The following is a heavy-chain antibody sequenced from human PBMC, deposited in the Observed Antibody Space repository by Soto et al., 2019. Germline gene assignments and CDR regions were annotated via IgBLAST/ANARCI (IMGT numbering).Heavy chain of an antibody. CDR2: IYSGGST. CDR3: ERIRDADAIDY. V-gene: IGHV3-53*01. Sequence: GGSLRLSCAASGFTVSSNYMSWVRQAPGKGLEWVSLIYSGGSTDYAGSVKGRFTVSRDNSKNTLYLQMNSLRAEDTAVYYCERIRDADAIDYWGQGPLVTVSS. CDR1: GFTVSSNY. J-gene: IGHJ4*02. D-gene: IGHD2-8*01.